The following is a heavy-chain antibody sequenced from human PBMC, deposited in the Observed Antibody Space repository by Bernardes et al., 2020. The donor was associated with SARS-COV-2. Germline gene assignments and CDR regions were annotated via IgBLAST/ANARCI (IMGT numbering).Heavy chain of an antibody. CDR2: IGPSSRDI. Sequence: GGSLRLSCAASGFTFSSYIMNWVRQTPGKGLEWVSHIGPSSRDISCADSVKGRFTTYRDDTKNSLYLQMNSLTAEDTAVYYCAGSLSVEARAGLDYWGQGTLVTVSS. D-gene: IGHD1-26*01. V-gene: IGHV3-21*05. J-gene: IGHJ4*02. CDR3: AGSLSVEARAGLDY. CDR1: GFTFSSYI.